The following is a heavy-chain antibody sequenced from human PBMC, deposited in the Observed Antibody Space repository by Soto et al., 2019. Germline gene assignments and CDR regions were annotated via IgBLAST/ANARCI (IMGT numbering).Heavy chain of an antibody. D-gene: IGHD1-1*01. V-gene: IGHV3-30-3*01. CDR2: ISSDGSNK. CDR3: ASPRLSSDGTTPIDY. J-gene: IGHJ4*02. CDR1: GFTFSSYA. Sequence: QVQLVESGGGVVQPGRSLRLSCAASGFTFSSYAMHWVRQAPGKGLAWVAVISSDGSNKYYADSVKGRFPISRDNSKNTLYLQMNSLRAEDTAVDYCASPRLSSDGTTPIDYWGQGTLVTVSS.